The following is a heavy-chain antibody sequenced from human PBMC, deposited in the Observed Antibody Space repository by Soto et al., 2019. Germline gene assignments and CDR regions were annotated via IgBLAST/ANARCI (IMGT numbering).Heavy chain of an antibody. CDR3: EREYLDHGPDV. J-gene: IGHJ6*02. CDR1: GFTFRNYA. CDR2: ISGRGVST. Sequence: PGGSLRLSCAASGFTFRNYAINWVRQAPWKGLEWVSTISGRGVSTYYADSVKGRFTISRDNSKNILYLQMNSLRAEDTAVYYCEREYLDHGPDVLGQGTSVTVSS. V-gene: IGHV3-23*01.